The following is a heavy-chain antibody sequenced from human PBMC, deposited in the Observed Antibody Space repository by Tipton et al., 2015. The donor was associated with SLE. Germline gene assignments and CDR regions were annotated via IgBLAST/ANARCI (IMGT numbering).Heavy chain of an antibody. V-gene: IGHV4-39*01. CDR2: IYYTGTTT. D-gene: IGHD6-19*01. J-gene: IGHJ3*02. Sequence: TLSLTCTVSGGSVSSSSKYWAWIRPPPGKGLEWIGSIYYTGTTTYYNSFLKSRVTMSVDTSRNQFSLKVNSVTAADTAVYFCARHQWLTTGNVFDIWGQGTMVTVSS. CDR3: ARHQWLTTGNVFDI. CDR1: GGSVSSSSKY.